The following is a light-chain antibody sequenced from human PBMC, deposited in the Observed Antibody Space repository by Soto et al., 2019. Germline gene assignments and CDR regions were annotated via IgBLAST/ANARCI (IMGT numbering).Light chain of an antibody. CDR1: QTIINY. J-gene: IGKJ5*01. CDR2: EAS. CDR3: QQLNTLPFT. Sequence: DIQMTQSPSSLSASVGDRVTITRRASQTIINYLNWYQQKPWKAPKLMIYEASTLQSGVPSRFSGSGSGTEFTLTISGLLPEDFATYHCQQLNTLPFTFGQGTRLEIK. V-gene: IGKV1-9*01.